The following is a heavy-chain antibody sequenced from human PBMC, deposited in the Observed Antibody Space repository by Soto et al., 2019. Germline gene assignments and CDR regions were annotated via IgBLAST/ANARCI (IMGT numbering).Heavy chain of an antibody. CDR1: GGSISSSSYY. J-gene: IGHJ6*02. V-gene: IGHV4-39*01. CDR3: ARQGAQLLWFGELGMDV. D-gene: IGHD3-10*01. Sequence: SETLSLTCTVSGGSISSSSYYWGWIRQPPGKGLEWIGSIYYSGSTYYNPSLKSRVTISVDTSKNQFSLKLSSVTAADTAVYYCARQGAQLLWFGELGMDVWGQGTTVT. CDR2: IYYSGST.